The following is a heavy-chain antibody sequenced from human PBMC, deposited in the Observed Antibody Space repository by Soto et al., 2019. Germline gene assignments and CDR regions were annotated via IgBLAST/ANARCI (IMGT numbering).Heavy chain of an antibody. D-gene: IGHD4-4*01. Sequence: GGSLRLSCAASGFTVSSNYMSWVRQAPGKGLEWVSVIYSGGSTYYPDSVKGRFTISRDNSKNTLYLQMNSLRAEDTAVYYCARDGGYSNSIRWVGGLDYYYGMDVWGQGTTVTVSS. V-gene: IGHV3-53*01. J-gene: IGHJ6*02. CDR3: ARDGGYSNSIRWVGGLDYYYGMDV. CDR1: GFTVSSNY. CDR2: IYSGGST.